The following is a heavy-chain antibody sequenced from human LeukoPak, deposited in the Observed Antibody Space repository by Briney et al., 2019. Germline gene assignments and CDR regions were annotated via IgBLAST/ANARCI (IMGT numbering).Heavy chain of an antibody. CDR1: GFTVSSYY. Sequence: GGSLRLSCAASGFTVSSYYMSWVRQAPGKGLEWVSVIYSGGSTYYADSVKCRFTISRDNSKNTLYLQMNSLRAEDTAVYYCARADRDGYNSYYFAYWGQGTLVTVSS. V-gene: IGHV3-66*01. D-gene: IGHD5-24*01. CDR2: IYSGGST. CDR3: ARADRDGYNSYYFAY. J-gene: IGHJ4*02.